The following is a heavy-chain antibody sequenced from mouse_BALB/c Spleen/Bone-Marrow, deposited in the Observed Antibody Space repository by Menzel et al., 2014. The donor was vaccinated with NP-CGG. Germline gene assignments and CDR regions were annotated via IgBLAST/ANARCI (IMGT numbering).Heavy chain of an antibody. CDR3: ARRGYYGSSYYFDY. Sequence: VQRVESGAELVRPGSSVKISCKASGYVFSSYWMNWVKQRPGQGLEWIGQIYPGDGDTNYNGKFKGKATLTADKSSSTAYMQLSSLTSEDSAVYFCARRGYYGSSYYFDYWGQGTTLTVSS. J-gene: IGHJ2*01. D-gene: IGHD1-1*01. CDR2: IYPGDGDT. CDR1: GYVFSSYW. V-gene: IGHV1-80*01.